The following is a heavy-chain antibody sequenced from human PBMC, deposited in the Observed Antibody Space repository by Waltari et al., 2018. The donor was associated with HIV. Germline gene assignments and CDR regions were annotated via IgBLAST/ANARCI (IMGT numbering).Heavy chain of an antibody. Sequence: EVQLVESGGVVVQPGGSLRLSCAASDFTFDDYAMHWVRQAPGKGLEWVSLISWDGGSTYYADSVKGRFTISRDNSKNSLYLQMNSLRAEDTALYYCSTYGDSEAFDIWGQGTMVTVSS. CDR1: DFTFDDYA. CDR2: ISWDGGST. V-gene: IGHV3-43D*03. J-gene: IGHJ3*02. D-gene: IGHD4-17*01. CDR3: STYGDSEAFDI.